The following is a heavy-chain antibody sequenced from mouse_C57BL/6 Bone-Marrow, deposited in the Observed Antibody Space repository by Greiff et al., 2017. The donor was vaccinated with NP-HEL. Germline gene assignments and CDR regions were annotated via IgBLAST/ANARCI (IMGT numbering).Heavy chain of an antibody. CDR1: GFTFSGFW. J-gene: IGHJ1*03. CDR2: INSDGSAI. V-gene: IGHV11-2*01. D-gene: IGHD2-1*01. Sequence: EVQVVETGGGLVQPGWSRGLSCEGSGFTFSGFWMSWVRQTPGKTLEWIGDINSDGSAINYAPSIKDRFTIFRDNDKSTLYLQMSNVRSEDTATYFCMRYGNYWYFDVWGTGTTVTVSS. CDR3: MRYGNYWYFDV.